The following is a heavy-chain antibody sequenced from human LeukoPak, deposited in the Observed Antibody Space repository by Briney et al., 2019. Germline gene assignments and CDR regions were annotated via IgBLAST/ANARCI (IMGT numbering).Heavy chain of an antibody. V-gene: IGHV3-33*01. J-gene: IGHJ4*02. D-gene: IGHD1-26*01. CDR3: ATDRNSGKYYDY. CDR2: IYYDGSNQ. CDR1: GLRFRNYG. Sequence: GRSLRLSCVVSGLRFRNYGMHWVREAPGKGLEWVAVIYYDGSNQYYADSVKGRFTVSRDNAKNTLYLQMDSLRAEDTAVYYCATDRNSGKYYDYWGQGTLVTVSS.